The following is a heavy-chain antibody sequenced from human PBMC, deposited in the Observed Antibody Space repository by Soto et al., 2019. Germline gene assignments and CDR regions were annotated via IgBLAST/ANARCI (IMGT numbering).Heavy chain of an antibody. D-gene: IGHD6-19*01. J-gene: IGHJ4*02. CDR2: IHPNSGGT. CDR3: AREYSSGWYDY. CDR1: GYTITGYN. V-gene: IGHV1-2*04. Sequence: ASVKVSCKASGYTITGYNMHWVRQAPGQGLEWMGRIHPNSGGTNYAQKFQGWVTMTRDSSISTAYMELSGLRSDDTAVYYCAREYSSGWYDYWGQGTLVTVSS.